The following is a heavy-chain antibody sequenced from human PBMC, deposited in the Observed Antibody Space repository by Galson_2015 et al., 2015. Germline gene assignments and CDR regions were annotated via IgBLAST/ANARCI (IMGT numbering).Heavy chain of an antibody. V-gene: IGHV1-2*06. D-gene: IGHD3-16*02. J-gene: IGHJ4*02. CDR1: GYTFTGYY. CDR3: ARGGSMITFGGVIVHDY. CDR2: FNPNSGGT. Sequence: SVKVSCKASGYTFTGYYMHWVRQAPGQGLEWMGRFNPNSGGTNYAQKFQGRVTMTRDTSISTAYMELSRLRSDDTAVYYCARGGSMITFGGVIVHDYWGQGTLVTVSS.